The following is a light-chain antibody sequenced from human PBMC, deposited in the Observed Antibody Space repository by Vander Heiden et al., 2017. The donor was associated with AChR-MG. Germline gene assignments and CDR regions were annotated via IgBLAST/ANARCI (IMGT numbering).Light chain of an antibody. CDR1: QSVSSS. Sequence: ENVLTQSPATLSLSPGERATLSCRASQSVSSSLAWYQQTPGQAPRLLIYDASNRATGIPARFSGSGSGLDFTLTISSLEPEDFAVYYCQQRSNWPPFTFGQGTRLEIK. CDR3: QQRSNWPPFT. CDR2: DAS. V-gene: IGKV3-11*01. J-gene: IGKJ5*01.